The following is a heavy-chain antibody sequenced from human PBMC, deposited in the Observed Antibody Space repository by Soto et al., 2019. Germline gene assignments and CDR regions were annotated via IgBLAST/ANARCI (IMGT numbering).Heavy chain of an antibody. V-gene: IGHV4-34*01. Sequence: SETLSLTCAVSGGSFSGYYWSWIRQPPGKGLEWIGEINHSGSTNYNPSLKSRVTISVDTSKNQFSLKLSSVTAADTAVYYCARGAGIAAAGTTSDYYYYYYMDVWGKGTTVTVSS. D-gene: IGHD6-13*01. CDR2: INHSGST. CDR1: GGSFSGYY. J-gene: IGHJ6*03. CDR3: ARGAGIAAAGTTSDYYYYYYMDV.